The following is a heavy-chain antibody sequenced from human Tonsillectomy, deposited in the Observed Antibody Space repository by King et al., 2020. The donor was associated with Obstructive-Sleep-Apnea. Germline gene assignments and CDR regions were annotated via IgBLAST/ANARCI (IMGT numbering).Heavy chain of an antibody. CDR2: ISSSSSYI. CDR1: GFTFSSYS. CDR3: ARVEVGGGYCSSTSCYRNWYFDL. D-gene: IGHD2-2*01. J-gene: IGHJ2*01. Sequence: VQLVESGGGLVKPGGSLRLSCAASGFTFSSYSMNWVRQAPGKGLEWVSSISSSSSYIYYADSVKGRFTISRDNAKNSLYLQMNSLRAEDTAVYYWARVEVGGGYCSSTSCYRNWYFDLWGRGTLVTVSS. V-gene: IGHV3-21*01.